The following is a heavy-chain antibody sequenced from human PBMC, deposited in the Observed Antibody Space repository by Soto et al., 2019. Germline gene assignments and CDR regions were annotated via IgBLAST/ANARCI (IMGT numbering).Heavy chain of an antibody. CDR2: ISYDGRNE. Sequence: GGSLRLSCAASGITFSSYGMHWVRQAPGKGLEWVAIISYDGRNEYYADYVKGRFTISRDNSKNTLYLQMNSLRSEDTAVYYCAKDKLAHIAGASDAFDIWGQGIMVTVSS. J-gene: IGHJ3*02. V-gene: IGHV3-30*18. CDR3: AKDKLAHIAGASDAFDI. CDR1: GITFSSYG. D-gene: IGHD1-26*01.